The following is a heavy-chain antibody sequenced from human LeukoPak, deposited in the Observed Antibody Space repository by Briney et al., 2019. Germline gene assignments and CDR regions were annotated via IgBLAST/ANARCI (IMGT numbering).Heavy chain of an antibody. V-gene: IGHV5-51*01. J-gene: IGHJ3*02. CDR2: IYPGDSDT. Sequence: TGESLKISCKGSGYSFTSYWIGWVRQMPGKGLEWMGIIYPGDSDTRYSPSFQGQVTISADKSISTAYLQWSSLKASDTAMYYCARRSIAAAVGGAFDIWGQGTMVTVSS. D-gene: IGHD6-13*01. CDR1: GYSFTSYW. CDR3: ARRSIAAAVGGAFDI.